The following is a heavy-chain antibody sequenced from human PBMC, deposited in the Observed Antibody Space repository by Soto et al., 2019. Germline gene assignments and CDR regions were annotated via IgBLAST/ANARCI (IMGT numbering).Heavy chain of an antibody. V-gene: IGHV4-59*02. Sequence: SETLSLTCHVSGDSVSSGYWSWIRQPPGKGLEWIGFMYFGGSFNYNPSLAGRVTISVETSKNQFSMKMTSVTAADTAVYYCARSYYDSLGFTVGPWGQGTLVTVSS. D-gene: IGHD3-22*01. CDR3: ARSYYDSLGFTVGP. J-gene: IGHJ5*02. CDR2: MYFGGSF. CDR1: GDSVSSGY.